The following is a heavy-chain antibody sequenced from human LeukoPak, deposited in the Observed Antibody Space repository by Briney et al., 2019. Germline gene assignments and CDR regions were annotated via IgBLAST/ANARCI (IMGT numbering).Heavy chain of an antibody. V-gene: IGHV1-69*05. J-gene: IGHJ4*02. CDR3: ARDVGPLDY. Sequence: PWASVKVSCKASGGTFSSYAISWVRQAPGQGLEWMGGIIPIFGTANYAQKFQGRVTMTTDTSTSTAYMELRSLRSDDTAVYYCARDVGPLDYWGQGTLVTVSS. CDR1: GGTFSSYA. D-gene: IGHD1-26*01. CDR2: IIPIFGTA.